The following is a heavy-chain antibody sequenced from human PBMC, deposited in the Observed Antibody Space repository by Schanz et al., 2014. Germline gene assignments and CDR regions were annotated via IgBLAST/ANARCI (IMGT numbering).Heavy chain of an antibody. D-gene: IGHD2-21*02. CDR3: AKDLGVDCGDGCFNWYFDL. V-gene: IGHV3-23*05. CDR1: TFTFDHYA. J-gene: IGHJ2*01. Sequence: EVQLLESGGGLVQPGGSLRLSCSASTFTFDHYAMTWVRQAPGKGLEWVAAVSSRSDEIKYADSVRGRFTISRDNSRSTMYLQMSSLRAEDTAVYFCAKDLGVDCGDGCFNWYFDLWGRGTLVTVSS. CDR2: VSSRSDEI.